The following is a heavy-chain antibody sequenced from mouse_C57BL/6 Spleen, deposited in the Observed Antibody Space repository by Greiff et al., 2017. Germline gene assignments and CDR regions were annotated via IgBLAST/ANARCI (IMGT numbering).Heavy chain of an antibody. J-gene: IGHJ3*01. Sequence: VKLQESGPELVKPGASVKLSCKASGYTFTSYDINWVKQRPGQGLEWIGWIHPRDGSTKYNEKFKGKATLTVDTSSSTAYMKLHSLASEDSAVYFSARYYDYDLAWFAYWGQGTLVTVSA. CDR2: IHPRDGST. CDR3: ARYYDYDLAWFAY. V-gene: IGHV1-85*01. D-gene: IGHD2-4*01. CDR1: GYTFTSYD.